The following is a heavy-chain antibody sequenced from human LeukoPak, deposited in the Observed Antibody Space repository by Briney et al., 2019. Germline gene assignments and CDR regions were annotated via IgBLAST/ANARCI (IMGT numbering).Heavy chain of an antibody. D-gene: IGHD3-22*01. J-gene: IGHJ4*02. V-gene: IGHV3-48*02. CDR3: ARDRSPYTTSAYYLDY. Sequence: GGSLRLSCAASGFXFSSYSMNWVRQAPGKGLEWISYISGRTGTMYYADSVQGRFTISRDNAKNSLYLQLNSLRDEDTAVYYCARDRSPYTTSAYYLDYWGQGTLVTVSS. CDR2: ISGRTGTM. CDR1: GFXFSSYS.